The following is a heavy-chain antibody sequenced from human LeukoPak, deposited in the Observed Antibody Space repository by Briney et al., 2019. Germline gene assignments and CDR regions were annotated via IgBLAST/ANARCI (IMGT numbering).Heavy chain of an antibody. J-gene: IGHJ4*02. CDR3: ARLDSSGYYYHFDY. CDR1: GYTFTSYG. D-gene: IGHD3-22*01. V-gene: IGHV1-18*01. Sequence: ASVKVSCKASGYTFTSYGISWVRQAPGQGLEWMGWISAYNGNTNYAQKLQGRVAMTTDTSTSTAYMELRSLRSDDTAVYYCARLDSSGYYYHFDYWGQGTLVTVSS. CDR2: ISAYNGNT.